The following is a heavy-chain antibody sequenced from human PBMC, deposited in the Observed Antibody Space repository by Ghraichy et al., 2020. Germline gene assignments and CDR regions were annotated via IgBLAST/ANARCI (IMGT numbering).Heavy chain of an antibody. D-gene: IGHD3-16*02. CDR2: IHYSGTT. J-gene: IGHJ6*04. CDR1: GDSISSSSYYY. CDR3: ARSRSGGLLITFGGIFARLDV. V-gene: IGHV4-39*01. Sequence: SETLSLTCNVSGDSISSSSYYYWGWIRQPPGQGLEWIGTIHYSGTTYYNPSLKSRVTISVHTPKNQFSLKLTSVTAADTAVYYCARSRSGGLLITFGGIFARLDVWGKGTTVTVSA.